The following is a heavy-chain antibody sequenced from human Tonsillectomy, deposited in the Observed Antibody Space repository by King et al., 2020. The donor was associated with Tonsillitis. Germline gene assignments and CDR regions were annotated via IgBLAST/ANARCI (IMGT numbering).Heavy chain of an antibody. CDR1: GYSFSNYW. CDR3: ARSASSVSYEDY. Sequence: QLVQSGAEVKKPGDSLKISCQGSGYSFSNYWIGWVRQMPGKGLEWMGIIYPGDSDTRYSPSFQGQVSISADKSISTAYLQWSSLKASDTAMYYCARSASSVSYEDYWGQGTLVIVSS. D-gene: IGHD6-19*01. V-gene: IGHV5-51*01. CDR2: IYPGDSDT. J-gene: IGHJ4*02.